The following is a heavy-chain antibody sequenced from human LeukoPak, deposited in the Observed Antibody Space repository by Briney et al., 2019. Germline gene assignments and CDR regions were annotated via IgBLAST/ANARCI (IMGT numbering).Heavy chain of an antibody. Sequence: GTSLRLSCAASGFTFSRHDMHGVRQAPGKGLEWLSVVWSDATTKGYADSLEGRFTTSRDNSRNTVYLQMNNLRDEDTAVYYCASGAWYGSGTWGYWGQGTRVTVSS. J-gene: IGHJ4*02. CDR1: GFTFSRHD. CDR3: ASGAWYGSGTWGY. V-gene: IGHV3-33*01. CDR2: VWSDATTK. D-gene: IGHD3-10*01.